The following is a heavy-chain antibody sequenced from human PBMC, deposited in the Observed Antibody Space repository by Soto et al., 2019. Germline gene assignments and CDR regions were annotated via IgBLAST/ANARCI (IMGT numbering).Heavy chain of an antibody. V-gene: IGHV4-59*01. CDR2: IYSSGGT. CDR1: GCSIDNFY. D-gene: IGHD4-17*01. J-gene: IGHJ6*02. Sequence: PSETLSLTCTVSGCSIDNFYWSCILQPPGKGLPGIGEIYSSGGTNYNPSLKSRATISVDTSKNQSSLRLSSVTAADMAVYFWARDYPYFTVTTSGGMDVWGQGTTVTVSS. CDR3: ARDYPYFTVTTSGGMDV.